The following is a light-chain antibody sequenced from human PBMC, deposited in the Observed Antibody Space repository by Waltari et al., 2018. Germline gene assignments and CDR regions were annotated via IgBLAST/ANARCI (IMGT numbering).Light chain of an antibody. J-gene: IGLJ3*02. CDR3: CSYAGSYAWV. V-gene: IGLV2-11*01. CDR2: DVS. CDR1: SSDVGAYPY. Sequence: QSALTQPRSVSGSPGQSVTISCTGTSSDVGAYPYVSWSQQHPGKAPKLMIYDVSKRPSGVPDRFSGSKSGNTASLTISGLQAEDEADYYCCSYAGSYAWVFGGGTKLTVL.